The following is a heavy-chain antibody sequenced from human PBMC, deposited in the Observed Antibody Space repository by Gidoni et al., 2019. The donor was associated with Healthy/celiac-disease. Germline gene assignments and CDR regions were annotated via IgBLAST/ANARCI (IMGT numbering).Heavy chain of an antibody. CDR3: AKDEEEDSSGYYYGTFDY. V-gene: IGHV3-23*01. J-gene: IGHJ4*02. CDR1: GFTFSSYA. Sequence: EVQLLESGGGLVQPGGSLRLSCAASGFTFSSYAMSWVRQAPGKGLEWVSAISGSGGSTYYADSVKGRFTISRDNSKNTLYLQMNSLRAEDTAVYYCAKDEEEDSSGYYYGTFDYWGQGTLVTVSS. CDR2: ISGSGGST. D-gene: IGHD3-22*01.